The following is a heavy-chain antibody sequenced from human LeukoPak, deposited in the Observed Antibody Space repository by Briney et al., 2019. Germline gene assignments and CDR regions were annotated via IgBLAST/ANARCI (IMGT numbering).Heavy chain of an antibody. Sequence: PGGYLRLSCAASGFTFSSYWMSWVRQAPGKGLEWVANIKQDGSEKYYVDSVKGRFTISRDNAKNSLYLQMNSLRAEDTAVYYCARDRKDVVVVPAAYYFDYWGQGTLVTVSS. V-gene: IGHV3-7*01. CDR3: ARDRKDVVVVPAAYYFDY. CDR2: IKQDGSEK. J-gene: IGHJ4*02. CDR1: GFTFSSYW. D-gene: IGHD2-2*01.